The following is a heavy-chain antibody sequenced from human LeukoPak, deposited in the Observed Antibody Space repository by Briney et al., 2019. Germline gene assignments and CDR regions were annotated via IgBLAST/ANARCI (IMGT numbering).Heavy chain of an antibody. CDR3: AREPTMVRASYYYYYMDV. Sequence: PSETLSLTCAVYGGSFSGYYWSWIRQPAGKGLEWIGRIYTSGSTNYNPSLKSRVTMSVDTSKNQFSLKLSSVTAADTAVYYCAREPTMVRASYYYYYMDVWGKGTTVTISS. CDR1: GGSFSGYY. CDR2: IYTSGST. V-gene: IGHV4-4*07. J-gene: IGHJ6*03. D-gene: IGHD3-10*01.